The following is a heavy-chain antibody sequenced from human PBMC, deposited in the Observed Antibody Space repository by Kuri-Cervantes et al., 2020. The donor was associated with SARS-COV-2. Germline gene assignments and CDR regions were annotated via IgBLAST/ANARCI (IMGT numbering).Heavy chain of an antibody. V-gene: IGHV1-3*01. J-gene: IGHJ5*02. CDR1: GYTFTSYA. Sequence: ASVKVSCKASGYTFTSYAMHWVRQAPGQRLEWMGWINAGNGNTKYSQKFQGRVTITRDTSASTAYMELSSLRSEDTAVYYCATAPILVCSGGSCYPRRQNWFDPWCHGNLVTVSS. D-gene: IGHD2-15*01. CDR3: ATAPILVCSGGSCYPRRQNWFDP. CDR2: INAGNGNT.